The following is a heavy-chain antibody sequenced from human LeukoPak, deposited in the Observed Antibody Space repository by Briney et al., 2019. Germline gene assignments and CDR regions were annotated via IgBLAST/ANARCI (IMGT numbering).Heavy chain of an antibody. CDR2: IHHSGNT. J-gene: IGHJ3*02. D-gene: IGHD2-21*01. CDR3: VRWQYCGGNCYFSAFDI. Sequence: SETLSLTCTVSGGSISSSYWSWIRQSPGKGLDWAGYIHHSGNTNSNPPLKSRVTISVDTPKNQFSLKLSSVTAADTAVYYCVRWQYCGGNCYFSAFDIWGQGTMVTVSS. CDR1: GGSISSSY. V-gene: IGHV4-59*01.